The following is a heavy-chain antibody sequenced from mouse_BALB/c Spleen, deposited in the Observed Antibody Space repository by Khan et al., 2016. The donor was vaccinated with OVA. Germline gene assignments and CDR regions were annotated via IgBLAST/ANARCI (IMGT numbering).Heavy chain of an antibody. CDR1: GYTFINYW. V-gene: IGHV1-7*01. CDR2: INPSTGYT. J-gene: IGHJ2*01. CDR3: ARRGLRWDIDY. D-gene: IGHD1-1*01. Sequence: VQLQESGAELAKPGASVKMSCKASGYTFINYWILWIKQRPGQGLEWIGYINPSTGYTEYNQNFKDKATLTADISSSTAYMQLSSLTSEDSAVYDCARRGLRWDIDYWGQGTTLTVSS.